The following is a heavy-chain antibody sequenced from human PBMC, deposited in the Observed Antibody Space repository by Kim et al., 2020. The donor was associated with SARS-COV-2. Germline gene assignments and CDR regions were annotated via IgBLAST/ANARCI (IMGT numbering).Heavy chain of an antibody. CDR3: ARDHSSDSSGYGGFYYYGMDV. V-gene: IGHV4-61*01. Sequence: SETLSLTCTVSGGSVSSGSYYWSWIRQPPGKGLEWIGYIYYSGSTNYNPSLKSRVTISVDTSKNQFSLKLSSVTAADTAVYYCARDHSSDSSGYGGFYYYGMDVWGQGTTVTVSS. CDR2: IYYSGST. D-gene: IGHD3-22*01. CDR1: GGSVSSGSYY. J-gene: IGHJ6*02.